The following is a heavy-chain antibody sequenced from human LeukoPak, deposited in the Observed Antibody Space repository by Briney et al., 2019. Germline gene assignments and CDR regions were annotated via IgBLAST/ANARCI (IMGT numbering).Heavy chain of an antibody. V-gene: IGHV1-2*02. J-gene: IGHJ6*02. CDR2: INPNSGGT. Sequence: ASVKVSCKASRYTLTGYYMHCVRQAPGQGLEWMGWINPNSGGTNYAQRLQGRVTMTRETSISTAYMELSRLRSDDTAVYYCARDRLVCSGGSCYSGPEWVYLDGMDVWGQGTTVTVSS. CDR3: ARDRLVCSGGSCYSGPEWVYLDGMDV. CDR1: RYTLTGYY. D-gene: IGHD2-15*01.